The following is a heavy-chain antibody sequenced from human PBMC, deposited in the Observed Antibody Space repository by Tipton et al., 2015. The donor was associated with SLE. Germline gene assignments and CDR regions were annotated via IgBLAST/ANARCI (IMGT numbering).Heavy chain of an antibody. CDR3: ARSAGYGSSWAHFDY. CDR2: IYSSGTT. CDR1: GGSISTYY. J-gene: IGHJ4*02. D-gene: IGHD6-13*01. V-gene: IGHV4-4*09. Sequence: TLSLTCTVSGGSISTYYWSWIRQPPGKALEWIGYIYSSGTTTYNPSLKSRVTISVDTSKNQFSLRRSSVTAADTAVYYCARSAGYGSSWAHFDYWGQGTLVTVSS.